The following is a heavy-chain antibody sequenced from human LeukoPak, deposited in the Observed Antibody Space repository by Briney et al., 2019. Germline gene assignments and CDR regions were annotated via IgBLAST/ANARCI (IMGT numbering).Heavy chain of an antibody. V-gene: IGHV3-9*02. Sequence: GRSLRLSCAASGFSSDDYAIHWVRQAPGEGLEWVSGINWNSGSIDYADSVKGRFTISRDNAKNSLYLQMNRLRAEDTALYYCAKGLIRGTLVRGPIDYWGQGTLVTVSS. CDR2: INWNSGSI. CDR1: GFSSDDYA. D-gene: IGHD3-10*01. CDR3: AKGLIRGTLVRGPIDY. J-gene: IGHJ4*02.